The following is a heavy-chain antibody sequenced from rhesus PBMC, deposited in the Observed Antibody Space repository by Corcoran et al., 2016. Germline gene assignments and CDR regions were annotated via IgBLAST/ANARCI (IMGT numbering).Heavy chain of an antibody. V-gene: IGHV3-14*01. J-gene: IGHJ2*01. CDR2: INRGDRST. CDR3: AVQYSNFGGWYFDL. CDR1: GFTLSGYW. D-gene: IGHD4-23*01. Sequence: VQLVESGGGLAKPGGSLRLSCAASGFTLSGYWVHWVRQEPGKGLEWISGINRGDRSTYFADYVKGRFTISRENAKNTLFLQMDGLRAEETAVYYCAVQYSNFGGWYFDLWGPGTPITISS.